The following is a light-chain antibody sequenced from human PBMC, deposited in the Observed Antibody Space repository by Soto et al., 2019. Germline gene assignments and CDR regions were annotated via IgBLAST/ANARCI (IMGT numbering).Light chain of an antibody. J-gene: IGKJ1*01. V-gene: IGKV3-20*01. CDR2: GAP. CDR1: QSVTSSY. CDR3: HRYCSPPLT. Sequence: EIVLTQSPGTLSLSPGERATLSCRASQSVTSSYLAWYQQKPGQPGQAPRRLTYGAPTRATGLPDRFRGSGSGTDFTLTINRLGPGDVAVFFCHRYCSPPLTVGRGAKVEIK.